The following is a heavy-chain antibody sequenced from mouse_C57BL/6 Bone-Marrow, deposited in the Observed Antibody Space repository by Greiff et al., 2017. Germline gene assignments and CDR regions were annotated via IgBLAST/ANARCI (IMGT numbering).Heavy chain of an antibody. Sequence: QVQLQQPGAELVMPGASVKLSCKASGYTFTSYWMHWVKQRPGQGLEWIGEIDPSDSYTNYNQKFKGKSTLTVDKSSSTAYMQLSSLTSEDSAVYYCARSRDYYYGSSSFADWGQGTLVTVSA. CDR2: IDPSDSYT. D-gene: IGHD1-1*01. CDR1: GYTFTSYW. V-gene: IGHV1-69*01. J-gene: IGHJ3*01. CDR3: ARSRDYYYGSSSFAD.